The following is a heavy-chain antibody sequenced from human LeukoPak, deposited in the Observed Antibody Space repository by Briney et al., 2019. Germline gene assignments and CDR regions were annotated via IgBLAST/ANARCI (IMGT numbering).Heavy chain of an antibody. CDR1: GGSFSGYY. CDR3: ARRRYGGVLSGLDI. Sequence: SETLSLTCAVYGGSFSGYYWSWIRQPPGKGLEWIGEINHSGSTNYNPSLKSRVTISVDTSKNQFSLKLSSVTAADTAVYYCARRRYGGVLSGLDIWGQGTMVTVSS. CDR2: INHSGST. J-gene: IGHJ3*02. D-gene: IGHD4-23*01. V-gene: IGHV4-34*01.